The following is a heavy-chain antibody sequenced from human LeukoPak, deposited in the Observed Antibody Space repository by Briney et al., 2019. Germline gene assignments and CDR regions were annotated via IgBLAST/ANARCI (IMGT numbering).Heavy chain of an antibody. CDR2: IIPIFGTA. Sequence: ASVKVSCKASGGTFSSYAISWVRQAPGQGLEWMGGIIPIFGTANYAQKFQGRVTITADESTSTAYMELSSLRSEDTAVYYCAKVGTTVYSTWYFDLWGRGTLVTVSS. CDR1: GGTFSSYA. D-gene: IGHD4-17*01. CDR3: AKVGTTVYSTWYFDL. V-gene: IGHV1-69*13. J-gene: IGHJ2*01.